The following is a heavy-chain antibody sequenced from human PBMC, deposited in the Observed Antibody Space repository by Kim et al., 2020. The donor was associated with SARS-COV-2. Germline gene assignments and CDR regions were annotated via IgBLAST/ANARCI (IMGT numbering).Heavy chain of an antibody. J-gene: IGHJ6*02. Sequence: GRFTISRENAKNSLYLQMNSLRAGDTAVYYCARREGAMVRGGDGYGMDVWGQGTTVTVSS. CDR3: ARREGAMVRGGDGYGMDV. D-gene: IGHD3-10*01. V-gene: IGHV3-13*01.